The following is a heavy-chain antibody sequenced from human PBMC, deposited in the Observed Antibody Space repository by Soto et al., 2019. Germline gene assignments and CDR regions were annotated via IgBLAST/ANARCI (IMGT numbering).Heavy chain of an antibody. V-gene: IGHV4-39*01. J-gene: IGHJ4*02. CDR2: IYYSGST. CDR3: ARPSRGGVDYFDY. CDR1: GGSISSSSYY. Sequence: SETLSLTCTFSGGSISSSSYYWGWIRQPPGKGLEWIGSIYYSGSTYYNPSLKSRVTISVDTSKNQFSLKLSSVTAADTAVYYCARPSRGGVDYFDYWGQGTLVTVSS. D-gene: IGHD2-15*01.